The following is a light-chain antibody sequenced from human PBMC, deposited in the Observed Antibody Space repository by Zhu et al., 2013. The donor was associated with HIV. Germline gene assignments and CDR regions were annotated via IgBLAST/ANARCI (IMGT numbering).Light chain of an antibody. J-gene: IGKJ3*01. CDR1: QSVSSSF. Sequence: DIVLTQSPGTLSLSPGDRATLSCRASQSVSSSFLAWYQQKPGQAPRLLMYETSSRAAGIPPRFSGSGSGTDFTLTISGLEPEDFAVYYCKQYEEWPPFTFGPGTRVDIK. V-gene: IGKV3-20*01. CDR3: KQYEEWPPFT. CDR2: ETS.